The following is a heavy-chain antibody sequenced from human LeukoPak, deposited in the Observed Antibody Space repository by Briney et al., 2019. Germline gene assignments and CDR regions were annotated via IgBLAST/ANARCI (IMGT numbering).Heavy chain of an antibody. CDR3: ARAAVGYGSGSYLVDY. CDR1: GGTFSSYA. CDR2: IIPILGIA. J-gene: IGHJ4*02. V-gene: IGHV1-69*04. D-gene: IGHD3-10*01. Sequence: SVKVSCKASGGTFSSYAISWVRQAPGQGLEWMGRIIPILGIANYAQKFQGGVTITADKSTSTAYMELSSLRSEDTAVYYCARAAVGYGSGSYLVDYWGQGTLVTVSS.